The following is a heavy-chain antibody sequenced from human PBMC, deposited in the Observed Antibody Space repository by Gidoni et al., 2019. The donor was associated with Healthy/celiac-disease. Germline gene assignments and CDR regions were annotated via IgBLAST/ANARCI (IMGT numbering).Heavy chain of an antibody. Sequence: QVQLQESGPGLVKPSQTLSLTCTVSGGSISSGRYYGSWIRQPAGKGLEWIGRIYTSGSTNYNPSLTSRVPISVDTSKNQFSLKLSSVTAADTAVYYCARDNIPTTVVTPYYYYYGMDVWGQGTTVTVSS. CDR2: IYTSGST. J-gene: IGHJ6*02. V-gene: IGHV4-61*02. CDR1: GGSISSGRYY. CDR3: ARDNIPTTVVTPYYYYYGMDV. D-gene: IGHD4-17*01.